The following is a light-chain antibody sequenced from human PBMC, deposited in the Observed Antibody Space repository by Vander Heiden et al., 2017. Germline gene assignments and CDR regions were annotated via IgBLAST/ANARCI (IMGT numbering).Light chain of an antibody. J-gene: IGKJ1*01. Sequence: AIRMTQSPSSFSASPGDRATITLRASLGNSRYLAWYQQKPGKDPKLLIYTASTSQSGVPSRFSGSGSGTEFTLTSSCLQPEDFATYYCQQYDSYPRTFGQGTKVEIK. CDR3: QQYDSYPRT. CDR2: TAS. V-gene: IGKV1-8*01. CDR1: LGNSRY.